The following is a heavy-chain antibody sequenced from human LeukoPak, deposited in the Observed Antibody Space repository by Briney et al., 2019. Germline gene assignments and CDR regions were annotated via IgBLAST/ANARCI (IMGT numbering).Heavy chain of an antibody. CDR3: ARAPRYSGYQIDY. CDR2: IIPIFGTA. V-gene: IGHV1-69*01. D-gene: IGHD5-12*01. Sequence: SVKVSCKASGGTFSSYAISWVRQAPGQGLEWMGGIIPIFGTANYAQKFQGRVTITADESTSTAYMELSSLGSEDTAVYYCARAPRYSGYQIDYWGQGTLVTVSS. J-gene: IGHJ4*02. CDR1: GGTFSSYA.